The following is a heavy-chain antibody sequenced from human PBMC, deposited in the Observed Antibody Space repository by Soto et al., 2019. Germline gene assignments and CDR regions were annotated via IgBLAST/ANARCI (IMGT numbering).Heavy chain of an antibody. CDR1: GGSISSGGYY. J-gene: IGHJ5*02. V-gene: IGHV4-31*03. CDR2: IYYSGST. CDR3: VMVRGVISWFDP. Sequence: SETLSLTCTVSGGSISSGGYYWSWIRQHPGKGLEWIGYIYYSGSTYYNPSLKSRVTISVDTSKNQFSLKLSSVTAADTAVYYCVMVRGVISWFDPWGQGTLVTVSS. D-gene: IGHD3-10*01.